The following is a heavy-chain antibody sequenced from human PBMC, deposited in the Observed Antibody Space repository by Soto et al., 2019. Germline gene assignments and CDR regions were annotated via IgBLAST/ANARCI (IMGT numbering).Heavy chain of an antibody. V-gene: IGHV3-23*01. D-gene: IGHD3-22*01. Sequence: PGGSLRLSCAASGFTFSSYAMSWVRQAPGKGLEWVSAISGSGGSTYYADSVKGRFTISRDNSKNTLYLQMNSLRAEDTAVYYCAKDQVLTYYYDSSGYYDDAFDIWGQGTMVTVSS. CDR2: ISGSGGST. J-gene: IGHJ3*02. CDR3: AKDQVLTYYYDSSGYYDDAFDI. CDR1: GFTFSSYA.